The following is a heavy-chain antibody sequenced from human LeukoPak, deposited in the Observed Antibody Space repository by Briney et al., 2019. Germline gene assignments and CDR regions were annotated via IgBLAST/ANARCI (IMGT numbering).Heavy chain of an antibody. CDR1: GGSISSYY. Sequence: SETLSLTCTVSGGSISSYYWSWIRQPPGKGLEWIGYFYYSGTTNYNPSLKSRVTISVDTSKNQFSLKLSSVTAADTAVYYCARRGSSWYRGLGFDYWGQGTLVTVSS. V-gene: IGHV4-59*12. CDR3: ARRGSSWYRGLGFDY. J-gene: IGHJ4*02. D-gene: IGHD6-13*01. CDR2: FYYSGTT.